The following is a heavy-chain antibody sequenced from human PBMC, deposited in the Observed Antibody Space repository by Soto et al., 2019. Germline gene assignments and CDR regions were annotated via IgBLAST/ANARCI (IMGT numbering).Heavy chain of an antibody. D-gene: IGHD2-15*01. Sequence: EVLMLESGGGLIQPGGSLRLSCAVSGLTFSTFAMNWVRQAPGGGLEWVSTISVSGAYTYYADSVKGRFTISRDNSKNTVYLQMNSLRADDTAIYYCATRHLEHCSGGTCNPLDFWGQGTLVTVSS. CDR2: ISVSGAYT. CDR1: GLTFSTFA. V-gene: IGHV3-23*01. CDR3: ATRHLEHCSGGTCNPLDF. J-gene: IGHJ4*02.